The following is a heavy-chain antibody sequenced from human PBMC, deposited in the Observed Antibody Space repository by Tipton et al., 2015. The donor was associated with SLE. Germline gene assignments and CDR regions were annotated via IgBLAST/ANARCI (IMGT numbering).Heavy chain of an antibody. CDR1: GFTFSSYG. CDR3: ARDSHTTASNYNY. D-gene: IGHD4-11*01. V-gene: IGHV3-33*01. J-gene: IGHJ4*02. Sequence: SLRLSCAASGFTFSSYGMHWVRQAPGKGLEWVAVIWYDGSNKYYADSVKGRFTISRDNSKNTLYLQMNSLRAEDTAVYYCARDSHTTASNYNYWGQGTLVTVSS. CDR2: IWYDGSNK.